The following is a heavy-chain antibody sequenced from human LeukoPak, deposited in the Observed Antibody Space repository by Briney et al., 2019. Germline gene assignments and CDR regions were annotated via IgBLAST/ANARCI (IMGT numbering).Heavy chain of an antibody. Sequence: GGSLRLSCAASGFAFSTYWMGWVRQAPGKGLEWVAKIKPDGSEKDHVDSVKGRFTISRDNAKNSLYLQLNSLRAEDTAVYYCARVQDGSSWYEYFQHWGQGTLVTVSS. CDR3: ARVQDGSSWYEYFQH. CDR2: IKPDGSEK. V-gene: IGHV3-7*01. D-gene: IGHD6-13*01. CDR1: GFAFSTYW. J-gene: IGHJ1*01.